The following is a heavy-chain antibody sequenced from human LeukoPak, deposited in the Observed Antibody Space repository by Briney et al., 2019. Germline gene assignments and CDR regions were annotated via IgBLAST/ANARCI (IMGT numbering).Heavy chain of an antibody. D-gene: IGHD1-7*01. Sequence: ASVKVSCKASGGTFSSYAISWVRQAPGQGLEWMGGIIPIFGTANYAQKFQGRVTITADKSTSTAYMELRSLRSDDTAVYYCARDRRYNWNYYAFDIWGQGTMVTVSS. CDR2: IIPIFGTA. V-gene: IGHV1-69*06. CDR1: GGTFSSYA. CDR3: ARDRRYNWNYYAFDI. J-gene: IGHJ3*02.